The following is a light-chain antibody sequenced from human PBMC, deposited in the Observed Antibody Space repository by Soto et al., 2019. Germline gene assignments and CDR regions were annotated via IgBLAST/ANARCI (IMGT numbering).Light chain of an antibody. Sequence: QSVLTQPASVSGSPGQSITISCTGTSSDVGGFNYVSWYQQQPGRAPKLILYEVSNRPSGVSNRFSGSKSGNTASLTISGLQAEDETDYYCFSYTSSGTYVFRTGTKVTVL. CDR2: EVS. J-gene: IGLJ1*01. CDR3: FSYTSSGTYV. CDR1: SSDVGGFNY. V-gene: IGLV2-14*01.